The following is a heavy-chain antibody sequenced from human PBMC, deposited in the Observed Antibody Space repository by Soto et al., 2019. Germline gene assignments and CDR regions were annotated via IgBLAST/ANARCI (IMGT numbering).Heavy chain of an antibody. CDR3: ARRCGSCFDY. Sequence: SETLSLTCTVSGGSISSYYWSWIRQPPGKGLEWIGYIYYSGSTNYNPSLKSRVTISVDTSKNQFSLKRSSVTAADTAVYYCARRCGSCFDYWGQGTLVTVSS. CDR1: GGSISSYY. D-gene: IGHD2-15*01. CDR2: IYYSGST. J-gene: IGHJ4*02. V-gene: IGHV4-59*08.